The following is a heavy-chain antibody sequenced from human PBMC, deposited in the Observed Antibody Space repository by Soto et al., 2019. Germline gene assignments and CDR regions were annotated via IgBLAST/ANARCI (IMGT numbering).Heavy chain of an antibody. Sequence: PGESLKISCKGSGYSFTSYWIGWVRQMPGKGLEWMGIIYPADSDTRYSPSFQGQVTISADKSISTAYLQWSSLKASDTAMYYCARHGKGSLSLLDYHYYGMDFWGQGTTVT. CDR3: ARHGKGSLSLLDYHYYGMDF. J-gene: IGHJ6*02. D-gene: IGHD3-10*01. V-gene: IGHV5-51*01. CDR1: GYSFTSYW. CDR2: IYPADSDT.